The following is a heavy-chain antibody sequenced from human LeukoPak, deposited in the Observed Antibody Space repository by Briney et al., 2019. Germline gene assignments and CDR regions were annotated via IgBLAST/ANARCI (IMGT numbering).Heavy chain of an antibody. CDR2: IYCSGSEYT. J-gene: IGHJ4*02. V-gene: IGHV4-59*01. CDR1: GGSISTYY. Sequence: SETLSLTCSVSGGSISTYYWSWIRQPPGQGLEWTGFIYCSGSEYTTYSPSLESRVTMSLDTSKNQFSLKLTSVTAADTAVYYCARDGNSGRAFDNWGQGTLVTVSS. CDR3: ARDGNSGRAFDN. D-gene: IGHD4-23*01.